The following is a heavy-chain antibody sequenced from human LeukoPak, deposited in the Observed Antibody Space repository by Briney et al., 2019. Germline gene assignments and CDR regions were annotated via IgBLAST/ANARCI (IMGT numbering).Heavy chain of an antibody. J-gene: IGHJ4*02. D-gene: IGHD6-19*01. Sequence: GESLKISCKGSGYRFTSYWSGWVRQMPGKGLEWMGFIYPGDSDTRYSPSFQGQVTLSADKSISTAYLQWSSLKASDTAIYYCAGKGIAVAGTGFDYWGQGTLVSVSS. CDR2: IYPGDSDT. V-gene: IGHV5-51*01. CDR3: AGKGIAVAGTGFDY. CDR1: GYRFTSYW.